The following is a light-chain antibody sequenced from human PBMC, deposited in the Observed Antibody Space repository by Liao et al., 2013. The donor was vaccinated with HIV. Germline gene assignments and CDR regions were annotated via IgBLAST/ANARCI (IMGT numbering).Light chain of an antibody. CDR3: QVWDSSSDHPGVV. Sequence: SFELSQPPSVSVSPGQTATIACSGHTLGEKFASWYQQKSGQSPMMLIYEDTKRPSGIPERFSGSSSGDTATLTISGAQALDEADYYCQVWDSSSDHPGVVFGGGTKLTVL. V-gene: IGLV3-1*01. J-gene: IGLJ2*01. CDR2: EDT. CDR1: TLGEKF.